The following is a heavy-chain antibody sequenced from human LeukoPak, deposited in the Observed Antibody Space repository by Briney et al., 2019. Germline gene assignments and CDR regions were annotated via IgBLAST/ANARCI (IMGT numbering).Heavy chain of an antibody. Sequence: GGSLRLSCAASGFTVSSNYMSWIRQAPGKGLEWVSYISSSSSYTNYADSVKGRFTISRDNAKNSLYLQMNSLRAEDTAVYYCASLAAGSWVFFDYWGQGTLVAVSS. CDR2: ISSSSSYT. D-gene: IGHD6-13*01. V-gene: IGHV3-11*06. J-gene: IGHJ4*02. CDR3: ASLAAGSWVFFDY. CDR1: GFTVSSNY.